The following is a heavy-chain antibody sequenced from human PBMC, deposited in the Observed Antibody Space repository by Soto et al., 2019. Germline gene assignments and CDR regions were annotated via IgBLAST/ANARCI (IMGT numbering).Heavy chain of an antibody. CDR2: IYTSGST. J-gene: IGHJ4*02. Sequence: PSETLSLTCTVSGGSISSYYWSWIRQPAGKGLEWIGRIYTSGSTNYNPSLKSRVTMSVDTSKNQFSLKLSSVTAADTAVYYCARGVSESYDTLDWAFDYWGQGTLGTSPQ. CDR1: GGSISSYY. D-gene: IGHD3-22*01. V-gene: IGHV4-4*07. CDR3: ARGVSESYDTLDWAFDY.